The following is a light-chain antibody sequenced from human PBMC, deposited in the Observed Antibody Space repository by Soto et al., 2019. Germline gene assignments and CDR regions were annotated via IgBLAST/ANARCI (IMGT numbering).Light chain of an antibody. V-gene: IGKV1-17*01. CDR3: PQSYITPIT. CDR2: AAS. CDR1: QGIRSD. J-gene: IGKJ5*01. Sequence: DIQVTQSPTSLSASVGDRVTITCRASQGIRSDLSWYQQSPGKAPKRLIYAASSLQSGVPSRFSGRGSGTEFTLAISSLQPEDFATYYCPQSYITPITSGQVGRLAVK.